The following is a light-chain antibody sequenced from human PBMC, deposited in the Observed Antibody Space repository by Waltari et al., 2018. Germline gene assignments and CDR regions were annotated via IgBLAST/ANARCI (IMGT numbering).Light chain of an antibody. CDR3: AAWDASLSSWL. V-gene: IGLV1-36*01. Sequence: QSVLTQPPSVSGAPRQRVTTSCSGSSSNIGHNSVNWYQQLPGKPPKLLIYYAVLVSSGVSDPCSGSKSGTSASLAIAGLQSEDEAHYYCAAWDASLSSWLCGGGTKLTVL. CDR2: YAV. CDR1: SSNIGHNS. J-gene: IGLJ3*02.